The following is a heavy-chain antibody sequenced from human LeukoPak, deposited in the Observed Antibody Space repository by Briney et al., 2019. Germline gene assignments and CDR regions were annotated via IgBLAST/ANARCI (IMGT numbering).Heavy chain of an antibody. Sequence: PGGSLRLSCAASGFTFTNAWMSWVRQAPGKGLEWVGRIKSKTDGGTTDYAAPVKGRFTISRDDSKNTLYLQMNSLKTEDTAVYYCARHLPSTLDFDYWGQGTLVTVSS. CDR1: GFTFTNAW. CDR2: IKSKTDGGTT. D-gene: IGHD2-2*01. CDR3: ARHLPSTLDFDY. V-gene: IGHV3-15*01. J-gene: IGHJ4*02.